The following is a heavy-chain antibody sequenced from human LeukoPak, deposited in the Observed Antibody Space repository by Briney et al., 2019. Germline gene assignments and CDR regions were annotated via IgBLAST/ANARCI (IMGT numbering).Heavy chain of an antibody. CDR1: GFTFSTFG. J-gene: IGHJ4*02. CDR3: AKDRGYDLGPDY. D-gene: IGHD5-12*01. V-gene: IGHV3-30*18. CDR2: ISYDGSNK. Sequence: GESLRLSCAASGFTFSTFGMHWVRQAPGKGLEWVAVISYDGSNKYYPDSVKGRFTISRDNSKNTLYLQMNNLRAEDTAVYYCAKDRGYDLGPDYWGQGTLVTVSS.